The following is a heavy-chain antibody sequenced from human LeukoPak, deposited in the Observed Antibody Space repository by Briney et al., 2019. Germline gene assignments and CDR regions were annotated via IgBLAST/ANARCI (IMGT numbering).Heavy chain of an antibody. J-gene: IGHJ4*02. V-gene: IGHV3-7*01. D-gene: IGHD3-10*01. CDR3: ARGRGNDY. CDR2: IKQDGSEK. CDR1: GFTSSGYW. Sequence: GGSLRLTCAASGFTSSGYWMSWVRHTPGKGLEWVANIKQDGSEKYYVDSVKGRFTISRDNAKNSLYLQMNSLRVEDTAVYYCARGRGNDYWGQGTLVTVSS.